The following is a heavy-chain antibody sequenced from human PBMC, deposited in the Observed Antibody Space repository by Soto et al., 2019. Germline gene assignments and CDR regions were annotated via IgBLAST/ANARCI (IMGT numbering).Heavy chain of an antibody. CDR1: GFTFRSFT. CDR3: TRDASRDSSARGWFDP. CDR2: ISSNSAYI. D-gene: IGHD6-13*01. Sequence: GGSLRLSCAASGFTFRSFTMNWVRQAPGKWLEWVSTISSNSAYIYYTDALRGRITISRDNAKNSLHLQKNSLKAEDTAVYYCTRDASRDSSARGWFDPWGPGXLVTVYS. V-gene: IGHV3-21*01. J-gene: IGHJ5*02.